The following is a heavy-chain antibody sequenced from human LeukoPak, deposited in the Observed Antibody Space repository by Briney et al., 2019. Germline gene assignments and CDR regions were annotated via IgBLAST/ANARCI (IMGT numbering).Heavy chain of an antibody. CDR3: ARGYTYYYGSGSLKGDYFDY. J-gene: IGHJ4*02. Sequence: SETLSLTCSVSGGSMSSYYWGWIRQPPGKGLEWIGSIYYSGSTYYNPSLKSRVTISVDTSKNQFSLKLSSVTAADTAVYYCARGYTYYYGSGSLKGDYFDYWGQGTLVTVSS. CDR1: GGSMSSYY. D-gene: IGHD3-10*01. CDR2: IYYSGST. V-gene: IGHV4-39*07.